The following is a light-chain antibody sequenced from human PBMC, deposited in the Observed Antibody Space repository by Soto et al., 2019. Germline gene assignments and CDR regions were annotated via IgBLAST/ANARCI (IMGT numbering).Light chain of an antibody. CDR3: QQFGSSIPHT. V-gene: IGKV3-20*01. CDR1: QSVGRDY. J-gene: IGKJ2*01. Sequence: EIVLTQSPATLSLSPGERATLSCRASQSVGRDYLGWYQQKSGQAPRLLIYGASSRATGIPDRFSGSGSGTDFTLTISRLEPEDFGVYYCQQFGSSIPHTFGQGTKLEIK. CDR2: GAS.